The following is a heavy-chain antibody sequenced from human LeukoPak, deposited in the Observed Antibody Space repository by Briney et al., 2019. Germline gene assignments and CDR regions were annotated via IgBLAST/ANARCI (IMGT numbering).Heavy chain of an antibody. CDR3: ARDTARIIDF. CDR2: IFYTGST. D-gene: IGHD2-21*02. CDR1: GGSVSGGSFF. Sequence: PSETLSLTCTVSGGSVSGGSFFWSWIRQPPGKRLEWIGYIFYTGSTNYNPSLKSRVALSVDTSKNQFSLKLSSVTAADTAVYYCARDTARIIDFWGQGTLVTVSS. J-gene: IGHJ4*02. V-gene: IGHV4-61*01.